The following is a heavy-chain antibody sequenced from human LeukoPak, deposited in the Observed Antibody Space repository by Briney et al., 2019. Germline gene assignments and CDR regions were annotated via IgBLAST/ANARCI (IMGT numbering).Heavy chain of an antibody. CDR1: GLTFSSYS. Sequence: PGGSLRLSCAASGLTFSSYSMNWVRQAPGKGLEWVSSISSSSSYIYYADSVKGRFTISRDNAKNSLYLQMNSLRAEDTAVYYCARTSRYCSGGSCYSPLGYWGQGTLVTVSS. V-gene: IGHV3-21*01. J-gene: IGHJ4*02. CDR3: ARTSRYCSGGSCYSPLGY. D-gene: IGHD2-15*01. CDR2: ISSSSSYI.